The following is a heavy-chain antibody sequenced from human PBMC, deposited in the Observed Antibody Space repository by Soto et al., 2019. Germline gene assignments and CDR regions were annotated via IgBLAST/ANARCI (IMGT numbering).Heavy chain of an antibody. D-gene: IGHD3-22*01. J-gene: IGHJ4*02. CDR1: GFTFDDYA. CDR2: ITWNSDAI. Sequence: QPGGSLRLSCAASGFTFDDYAFHWVRQAPGKGLEWVSGITWNSDAIDYADSVKGRFTISRDNAKNSLYLQMNDLRAEDTALYYCAKDPPSYYVNSGYFDSWGQGTLVTVSS. CDR3: AKDPPSYYVNSGYFDS. V-gene: IGHV3-9*01.